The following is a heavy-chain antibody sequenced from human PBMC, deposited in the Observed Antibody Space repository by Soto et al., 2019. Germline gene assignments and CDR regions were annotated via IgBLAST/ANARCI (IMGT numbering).Heavy chain of an antibody. D-gene: IGHD3-22*01. CDR1: GGSFSGYY. V-gene: IGHV4-34*01. J-gene: IGHJ4*02. CDR2: SNHSGST. Sequence: PSATLSLTCXVSGGSFSGYYWRWIRQPPGKGLEWIGESNHSGSTNYTPSLKSRVPISVDTSKNQFSLKLSSVTAADTAVYYCARGENLNNYYDSSGHDYWGQGTLVTVSS. CDR3: ARGENLNNYYDSSGHDY.